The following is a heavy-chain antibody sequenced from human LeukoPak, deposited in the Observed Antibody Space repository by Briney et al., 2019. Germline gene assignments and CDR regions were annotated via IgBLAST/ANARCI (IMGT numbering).Heavy chain of an antibody. CDR1: GFTFSSYW. CDR3: ARDGPREYQLLYYFDY. V-gene: IGHV3-7*03. CDR2: IKQDGSEK. J-gene: IGHJ4*02. Sequence: GGSLRLSCAASGFTFSSYWMSWVRRAPGKGLEWVANIKQDGSEKYYVDSVKGRFTISRDNAKNSLYLQMNSLRAEDTAVYYCARDGPREYQLLYYFDYWGQGTLVTVSS. D-gene: IGHD2-2*01.